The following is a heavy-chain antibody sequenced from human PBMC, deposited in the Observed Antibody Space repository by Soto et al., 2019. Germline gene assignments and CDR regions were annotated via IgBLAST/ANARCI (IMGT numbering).Heavy chain of an antibody. V-gene: IGHV3-53*01. D-gene: IGHD6-13*01. J-gene: IGHJ4*02. Sequence: PGGSLRLSCAASGFTFSSYSMSWVRQAPGKGLEWVSVIYSGGSTFYADSVKGRFTISRDNSKNTLYLHMNSLRAEDTAVYYCAKDQGSSWYEIDYWGQGTLVTVSS. CDR2: IYSGGST. CDR1: GFTFSSYS. CDR3: AKDQGSSWYEIDY.